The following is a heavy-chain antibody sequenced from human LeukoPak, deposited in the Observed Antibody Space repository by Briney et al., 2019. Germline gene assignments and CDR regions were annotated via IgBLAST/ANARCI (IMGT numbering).Heavy chain of an antibody. CDR2: IKHNGGEK. D-gene: IGHD3-16*01. CDR1: GFTFTDYF. Sequence: GGSLRLSCVASGFTFTDYFMSWVRQAPGKGLEWVASIKHNGGEKYYVDSVKGRFTISRDNAKNSLYLEMSSLRVEDTAVYYCAADLSNPRMGASYLDSWGQGTLVTVSS. CDR3: AADLSNPRMGASYLDS. V-gene: IGHV3-7*01. J-gene: IGHJ4*02.